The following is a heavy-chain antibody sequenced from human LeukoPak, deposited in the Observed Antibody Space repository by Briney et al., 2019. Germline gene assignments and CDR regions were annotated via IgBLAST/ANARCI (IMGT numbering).Heavy chain of an antibody. Sequence: SGGSLRLSCAASGFTVSTNYMSWVRQAPGKGLEWVSVIYSGGSTYYADSVKGRFTISRRNSENTLYLQMNSLRAEDTAVYYCARGMTNPFDYWGQGTLVTVSS. J-gene: IGHJ4*02. V-gene: IGHV3-53*04. CDR3: ARGMTNPFDY. D-gene: IGHD4-11*01. CDR2: IYSGGST. CDR1: GFTVSTNY.